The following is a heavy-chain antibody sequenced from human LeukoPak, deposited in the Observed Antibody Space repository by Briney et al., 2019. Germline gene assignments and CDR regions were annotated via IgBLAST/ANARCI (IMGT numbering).Heavy chain of an antibody. V-gene: IGHV3-23*01. Sequence: GGSLRLSCAASGFTFSSYAMSWVRQAPGKGLEWVSAISGSGGSTYYADSVKGRFTISRDNSKNTLYLQTNSLRAEDTAVYYCASPVVVVATRQVDYWGQATLVTVSS. J-gene: IGHJ4*02. CDR3: ASPVVVVATRQVDY. CDR2: ISGSGGST. D-gene: IGHD2-15*01. CDR1: GFTFSSYA.